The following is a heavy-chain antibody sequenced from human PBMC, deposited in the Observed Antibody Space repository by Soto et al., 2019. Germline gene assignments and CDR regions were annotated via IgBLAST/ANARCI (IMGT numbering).Heavy chain of an antibody. CDR2: IIPIFGTA. D-gene: IGHD6-13*01. CDR3: ARRKSQSSSWYFDY. Sequence: GASVKVSCTASGGTLSSYAISWVRQAPGQGLEWMGGIIPIFGTANYAQKFQGRVTITADESTSTAYMELSSLRSEDTAVYYCARRKSQSSSWYFDYWGQGTLVTVSS. V-gene: IGHV1-69*13. J-gene: IGHJ4*02. CDR1: GGTLSSYA.